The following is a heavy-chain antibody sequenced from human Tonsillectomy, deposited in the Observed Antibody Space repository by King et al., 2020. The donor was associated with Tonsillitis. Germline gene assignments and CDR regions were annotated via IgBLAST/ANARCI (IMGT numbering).Heavy chain of an antibody. V-gene: IGHV3-30-3*01. CDR1: GFTFSSYA. D-gene: IGHD3-22*01. Sequence: GQLVQSGGGVVQPGRSLRLSCAASGFTFSSYAMHWVRQAPGKGLEWVAVISYDGSNKYFADSVKCRFTISRDNSKNTLYLQMNSLRAEDTAVYYCARELRGGYYYDSSGSEDYYGMDVWGQGTTVTVSS. J-gene: IGHJ6*02. CDR3: ARELRGGYYYDSSGSEDYYGMDV. CDR2: ISYDGSNK.